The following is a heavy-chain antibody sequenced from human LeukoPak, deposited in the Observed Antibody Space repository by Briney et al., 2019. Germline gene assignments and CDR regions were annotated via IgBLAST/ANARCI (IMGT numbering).Heavy chain of an antibody. CDR2: IYHSGST. V-gene: IGHV4-30-2*01. D-gene: IGHD3-10*01. J-gene: IGHJ4*02. Sequence: SQTLSLTCAVSGGSISSGGYSWSWIRQPPGKGREWIGYIYHSGSTYYNPSLKSRVTISVDRSKNQFSLKLSSVTAADTAVYYCARAQTYGSGSYSNYFDYWGQGTLVTVSS. CDR3: ARAQTYGSGSYSNYFDY. CDR1: GGSISSGGYS.